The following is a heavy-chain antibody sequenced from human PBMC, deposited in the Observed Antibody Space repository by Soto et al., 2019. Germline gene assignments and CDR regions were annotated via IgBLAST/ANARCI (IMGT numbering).Heavy chain of an antibody. D-gene: IGHD6-13*01. V-gene: IGHV3-43*01. CDR2: ISWDGGST. CDR3: AKDIRAAAGTWFDY. CDR1: GFTFDDYT. J-gene: IGHJ4*02. Sequence: GGSLRLSCAASGFTFDDYTMHWVRQAPGKGLEWVSLISWDGGSTYYADSVKGRFTISRDNSKNSLYLQMNSLRTEDTALYYCAKDIRAAAGTWFDYWGQGTLVTVSS.